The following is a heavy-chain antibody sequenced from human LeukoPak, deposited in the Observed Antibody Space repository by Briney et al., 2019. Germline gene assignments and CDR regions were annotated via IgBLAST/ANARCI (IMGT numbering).Heavy chain of an antibody. D-gene: IGHD3-22*01. V-gene: IGHV3-53*01. J-gene: IGHJ3*02. CDR2: IYSGGST. Sequence: GGSLRLSCAASGFTVSSNYMSWVRQAPGKGLEWVSVIYSGGSTYYADSVKGRFTIFRDNSKNTLYLQMNSLRAEDTAVYYCAREGPSYYDSSGYYYSSGDAFDIWGQGTMVTVSS. CDR1: GFTVSSNY. CDR3: AREGPSYYDSSGYYYSSGDAFDI.